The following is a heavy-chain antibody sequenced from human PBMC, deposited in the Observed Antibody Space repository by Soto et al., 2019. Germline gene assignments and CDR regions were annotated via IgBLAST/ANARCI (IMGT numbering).Heavy chain of an antibody. CDR2: ISYDGSNK. CDR1: GFTFSSYA. CDR3: ARDVPEGIPDISGYYLMRGTLFDF. Sequence: GGSLRLSCAASGFTFSSYAMHWVRQAPGKGLEWVAVISYDGSNKYYADSVKGRFTISRDNSKNTLYLQMNSLRAEDTAVYYCARDVPEGIPDISGYYLMRGTLFDFWGQGSLVTGSS. V-gene: IGHV3-30-3*01. J-gene: IGHJ5*01. D-gene: IGHD3-22*01.